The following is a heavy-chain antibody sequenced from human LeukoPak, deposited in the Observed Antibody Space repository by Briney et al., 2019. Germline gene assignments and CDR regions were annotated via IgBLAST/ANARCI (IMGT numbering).Heavy chain of an antibody. Sequence: GRSLRLSCAASGFTFDDYAMHWVRQAPGKGLEWVSGISWNSGTIGYADSVKGRFTISRDNAKNSLYLQMNSLRAEDTAVYYCAKDHGDYESYYFDYWGQGTLVTVSS. D-gene: IGHD4-17*01. V-gene: IGHV3-9*01. CDR1: GFTFDDYA. J-gene: IGHJ4*02. CDR3: AKDHGDYESYYFDY. CDR2: ISWNSGTI.